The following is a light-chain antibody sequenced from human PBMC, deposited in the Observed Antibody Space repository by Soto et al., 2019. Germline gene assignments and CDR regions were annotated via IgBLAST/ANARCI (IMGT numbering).Light chain of an antibody. CDR1: SSDVGTYNL. CDR2: EDD. Sequence: QSVLTQPASVSGSPGQSITISCTETSSDVGTYNLVSWYQHHPGKAPKVLIYEDDKRPSGVPDRFSGSRSGNTASLTISGLQAEDEADYHCCSYGSSSSFVVFGGGTQLTVL. CDR3: CSYGSSSSFVV. J-gene: IGLJ3*02. V-gene: IGLV2-23*02.